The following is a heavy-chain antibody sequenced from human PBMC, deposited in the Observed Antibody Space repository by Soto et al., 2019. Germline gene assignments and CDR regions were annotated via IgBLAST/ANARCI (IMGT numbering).Heavy chain of an antibody. Sequence: EVQLLESGGSLVHPGGSLRLSCAASGFSFSYFAMSWVRQAPGKGLEWDAAISGSGGNTYYADSVKGRFTISRDNSKNTLFLQMNSLRDEDTAVYYCAKDRGGSGWSTLDHWGQGTLVTVSS. CDR2: ISGSGGNT. V-gene: IGHV3-23*01. CDR3: AKDRGGSGWSTLDH. J-gene: IGHJ4*02. CDR1: GFSFSYFA. D-gene: IGHD6-19*01.